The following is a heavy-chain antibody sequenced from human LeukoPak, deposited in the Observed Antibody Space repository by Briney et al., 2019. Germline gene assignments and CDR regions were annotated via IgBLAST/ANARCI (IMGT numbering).Heavy chain of an antibody. CDR3: ARVLKTGRGYYRFWYYYYMDV. CDR1: GFSFSSYW. D-gene: IGHD3-22*01. CDR2: IRQDERER. J-gene: IGHJ6*03. V-gene: IGHV3-7*01. Sequence: GGSLRLSWEGSGFSFSSYWMTWVRQLPGKGPEWVANIRQDERERYFADSVKGRFTISRDNAKKSVHLHMISLRAEDTALYYCARVLKTGRGYYRFWYYYYMDVWGKGTTVTISS.